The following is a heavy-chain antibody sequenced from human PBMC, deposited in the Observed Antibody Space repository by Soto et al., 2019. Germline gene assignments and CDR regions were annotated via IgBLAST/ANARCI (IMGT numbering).Heavy chain of an antibody. J-gene: IGHJ4*02. CDR2: IYYSGST. D-gene: IGHD6-13*01. Sequence: SSETLSLTCTVSGGSISSGDYYWSWIRQPPGKGLEWIGYIYYSGSTYYNPSLKSRVTISVDTSKNQFSLKLSSVTAADTAVYYCARDGGIAAAGTSDYWGQGTLVTVSS. V-gene: IGHV4-30-4*01. CDR1: GGSISSGDYY. CDR3: ARDGGIAAAGTSDY.